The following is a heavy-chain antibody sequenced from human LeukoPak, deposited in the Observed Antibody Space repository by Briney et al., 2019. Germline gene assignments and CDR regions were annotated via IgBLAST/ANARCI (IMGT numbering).Heavy chain of an antibody. CDR3: ARGQAGSLLDY. CDR2: IDDSGST. V-gene: IGHV4-59*08. CDR1: GGSFRNYC. J-gene: IGHJ4*02. Sequence: KPSETLSLTCNVSGGSFRNYCWSWIRQAPGKGLERIGCIDDSGSTNYNPSLKSRVTFSVDTSKNQFSLKVRSVTAADTAVYYCARGQAGSLLDYWGQGILVTVSS. D-gene: IGHD6-13*01.